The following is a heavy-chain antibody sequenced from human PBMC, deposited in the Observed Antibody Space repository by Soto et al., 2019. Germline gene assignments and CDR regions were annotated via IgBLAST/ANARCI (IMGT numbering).Heavy chain of an antibody. J-gene: IGHJ3*02. V-gene: IGHV4-59*08. CDR2: IHYTGSI. D-gene: IGHD3-22*01. CDR3: ARTDSRGYFWAQDNAFDI. Sequence: QVQLQESGPGLVKPSGTLSLTCTVSGGSITGYYWNWIRQPPGQGLEWVGYIHYTGSINYNPSLKGRITFSLDTSEDQFSLRLSSVTAADTALYYCARTDSRGYFWAQDNAFDIWGQGTMVTVSS. CDR1: GGSITGYY.